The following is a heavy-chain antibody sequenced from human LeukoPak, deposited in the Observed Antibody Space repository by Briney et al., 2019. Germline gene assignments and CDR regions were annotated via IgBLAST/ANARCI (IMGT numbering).Heavy chain of an antibody. J-gene: IGHJ4*02. CDR3: ARASGYYDSSGYAPNFDY. V-gene: IGHV4-30-4*08. Sequence: SETLSLTCAVYGGSFSGYYWSWIRQPPGKGLEWIGYIYYSGSTYYNPSLKSRVTISVDTSKNQFSLKLSSVTAADTAVYYCARASGYYDSSGYAPNFDYWGQGTLVTVSS. CDR1: GGSFSGYY. D-gene: IGHD3-22*01. CDR2: IYYSGST.